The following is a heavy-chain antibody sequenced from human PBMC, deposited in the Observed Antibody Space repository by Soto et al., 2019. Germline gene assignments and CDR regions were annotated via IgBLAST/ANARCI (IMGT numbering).Heavy chain of an antibody. CDR3: AREPRAPPIFVY. J-gene: IGHJ4*02. Sequence: SETLSLTCTVSGGSISSGGYYWSWIRQHPGKGLEWIGYIYYSGSTYYNPSLKSRVTISVDTSKNQFSLKLSSVTAADTAVYYCAREPRAPPIFVYCGQGTLVTVSS. V-gene: IGHV4-31*03. CDR2: IYYSGST. CDR1: GGSISSGGYY.